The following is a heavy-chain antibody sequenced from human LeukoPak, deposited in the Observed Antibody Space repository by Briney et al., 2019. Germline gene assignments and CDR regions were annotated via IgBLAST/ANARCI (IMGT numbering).Heavy chain of an antibody. V-gene: IGHV4-39*07. CDR2: IYYSGST. Sequence: PSETLSLTCTVSGGSISSSSYYWGWIRQPPGKGLEWIGSIYYSGSTYYNPSLKSRVTISVDTSKNQFSLKLSSVTAADTAVYYCARVGAYYDFWSGYYSYYFDYWGQGVLVTVSS. CDR1: GGSISSSSYY. D-gene: IGHD3-3*01. J-gene: IGHJ4*02. CDR3: ARVGAYYDFWSGYYSYYFDY.